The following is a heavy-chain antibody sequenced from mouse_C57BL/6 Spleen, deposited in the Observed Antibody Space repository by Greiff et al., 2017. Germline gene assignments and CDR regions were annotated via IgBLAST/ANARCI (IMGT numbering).Heavy chain of an antibody. V-gene: IGHV1-69*01. CDR3: AREGDYYGSRRTWFAY. CDR1: GYTFTSYW. Sequence: QVQLQQPGAELVMPGASVKLSCKASGYTFTSYWMHWVKQRPGQGLEWIGEIDPSDSYTNYNQKFKGKSTLTVDKSSSTAYMQLSSLTSEDSAVYYCAREGDYYGSRRTWFAYWGQGTLVTVSA. CDR2: IDPSDSYT. J-gene: IGHJ3*01. D-gene: IGHD1-1*01.